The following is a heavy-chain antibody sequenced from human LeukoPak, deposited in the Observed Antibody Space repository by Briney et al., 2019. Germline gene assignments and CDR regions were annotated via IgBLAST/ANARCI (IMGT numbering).Heavy chain of an antibody. CDR3: ARQTYYYDNSGYSYGMDV. J-gene: IGHJ6*02. Sequence: GGSLRLSCAASGFTFSSYSMNWVRQAPGKGLEWVSSISSSSSYIYYADSVKGRFTISRDNAKNSLYLQMNSLRAEDTAVYYCARQTYYYDNSGYSYGMDVWGQGTTVTVSS. CDR2: ISSSSSYI. V-gene: IGHV3-21*01. CDR1: GFTFSSYS. D-gene: IGHD3-22*01.